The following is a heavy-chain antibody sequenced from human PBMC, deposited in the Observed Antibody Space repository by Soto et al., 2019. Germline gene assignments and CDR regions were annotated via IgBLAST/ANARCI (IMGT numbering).Heavy chain of an antibody. CDR3: EKDFGYGSGSYSEGY. J-gene: IGHJ4*02. CDR2: ISYDGSNK. CDR1: GFTFSSYG. V-gene: IGHV3-30*18. Sequence: PGGSLRLSCAASGFTFSSYGMHWVRQAPGKGLEWVAVISYDGSNKYYADSVKGRFTISRDNSKNTLYLQMNSLRAEDTAVYYCEKDFGYGSGSYSEGYWGQGALVTVSS. D-gene: IGHD3-10*01.